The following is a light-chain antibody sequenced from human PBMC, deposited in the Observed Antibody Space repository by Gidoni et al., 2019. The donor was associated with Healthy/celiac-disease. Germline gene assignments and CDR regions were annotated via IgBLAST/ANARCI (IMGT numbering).Light chain of an antibody. CDR1: QSISSY. Sequence: DIQMTQSPSSLSASVGDRVTITCLASQSISSYLNWYQQKPEKAPKLLIYASSSLQSGVPSRFSGSVSGTDFTLTISSLQPEDFATYYCQQSYSTPLTFGGGTKVEIK. J-gene: IGKJ4*01. CDR3: QQSYSTPLT. CDR2: ASS. V-gene: IGKV1-39*01.